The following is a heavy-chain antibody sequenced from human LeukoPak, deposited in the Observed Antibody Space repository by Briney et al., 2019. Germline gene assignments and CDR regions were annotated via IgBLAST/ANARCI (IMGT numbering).Heavy chain of an antibody. CDR2: ISGNGGSR. CDR1: GFTFSTYT. D-gene: IGHD5-18*01. Sequence: PGGSLRLSCAASGFTFSTYTMHWVRQAPGKGLEYVSSISGNGGSREYANSVKGRFTISRDNSRNTLYLQMGSLRAEDMAVYYCATDAGYVRFDFWGQGTLATVSS. CDR3: ATDAGYVRFDF. J-gene: IGHJ4*02. V-gene: IGHV3-64*01.